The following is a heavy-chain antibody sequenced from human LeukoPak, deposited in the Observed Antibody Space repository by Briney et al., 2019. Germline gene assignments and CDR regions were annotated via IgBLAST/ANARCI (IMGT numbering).Heavy chain of an antibody. CDR2: ISSSGSTI. CDR3: ARVRYGDQYFDY. D-gene: IGHD4-17*01. Sequence: PGGSLRLSCAASGFTFSSYEMNWVRQAPGKGLEWVSYISSSGSTIYYADSVKGRFTISRDNAKNSLYLQMNSLRAEDTAVYYCARVRYGDQYFDYWGQGTLVTVSS. J-gene: IGHJ4*02. V-gene: IGHV3-48*03. CDR1: GFTFSSYE.